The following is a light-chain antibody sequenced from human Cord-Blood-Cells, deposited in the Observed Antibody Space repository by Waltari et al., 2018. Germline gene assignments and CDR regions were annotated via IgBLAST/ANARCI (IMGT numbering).Light chain of an antibody. CDR2: DVS. V-gene: IGLV2-14*01. J-gene: IGLJ2*01. Sequence: QSALTQPAPVSGSPGQPITISCTGTSSYVGGYNHVSWYQQHPGKTPKLMIYDVSKRPSGVSNRFSGSKSGNTASLTISGLQAEDEADYYCSSYTSSSTLVFGGGTKLTVL. CDR3: SSYTSSSTLV. CDR1: SSYVGGYNH.